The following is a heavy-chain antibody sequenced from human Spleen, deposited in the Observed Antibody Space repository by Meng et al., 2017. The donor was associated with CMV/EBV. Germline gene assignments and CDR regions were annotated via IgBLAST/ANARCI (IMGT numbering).Heavy chain of an antibody. Sequence: GESLKISCAASGFTFSSYAMSWVRQAPGKGLEWVSAISGSGGSTYYADSVKGRFTISRDNSKNTLYLQMNSLRAEDTAVYYCAKYYGGIMVRGVIASWGQGTLVTVSS. D-gene: IGHD3-10*01. CDR1: GFTFSSYA. CDR2: ISGSGGST. CDR3: AKYYGGIMVRGVIAS. V-gene: IGHV3-23*01. J-gene: IGHJ4*02.